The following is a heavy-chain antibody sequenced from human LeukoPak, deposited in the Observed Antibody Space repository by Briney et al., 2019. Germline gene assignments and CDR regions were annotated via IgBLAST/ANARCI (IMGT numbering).Heavy chain of an antibody. J-gene: IGHJ4*02. V-gene: IGHV4-61*02. CDR2: IYTSGST. CDR3: ARVGLGYGYFDY. D-gene: IGHD5-18*01. CDR1: GGSISSGSYY. Sequence: SETLSLTCTVSGGSISSGSYYWSWIRQPAGKGLEWIGRIYTSGSTNYNPSLKSRVTISVDTSKNQFSLKLSSVTAADTAVYYCARVGLGYGYFDYWGQGTLVTVSS.